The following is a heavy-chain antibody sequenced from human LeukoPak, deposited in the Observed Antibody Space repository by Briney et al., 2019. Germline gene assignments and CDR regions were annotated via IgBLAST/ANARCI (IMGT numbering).Heavy chain of an antibody. D-gene: IGHD2-2*01. CDR1: GGSISSNKW. V-gene: IGHV4-4*02. Sequence: SGTLSLTCAVSGGSISSNKWWSWARQPPGKGLEWIGEIYHGGSTNYNPSLKSRVTISIDKSKNQFSLKLSSVTAADTAVYYCARVKADTSCYDYWGQGTLVTVSS. CDR3: ARVKADTSCYDY. J-gene: IGHJ4*02. CDR2: IYHGGST.